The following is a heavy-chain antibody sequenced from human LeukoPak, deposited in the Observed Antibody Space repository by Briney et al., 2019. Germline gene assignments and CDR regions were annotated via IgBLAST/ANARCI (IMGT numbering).Heavy chain of an antibody. Sequence: PGGSLRLSCAASGFTFSSYWMHWVRQAPGKGLVWVSLIKSDGSSTNYADSVKGRFTISRDNAKNSLYLQMNSLRAEDTAVYYCARGGGIVVVPAALFDYWGQGTLVTVSS. CDR1: GFTFSSYW. CDR3: ARGGGIVVVPAALFDY. D-gene: IGHD2-2*01. J-gene: IGHJ4*02. CDR2: IKSDGSST. V-gene: IGHV3-74*01.